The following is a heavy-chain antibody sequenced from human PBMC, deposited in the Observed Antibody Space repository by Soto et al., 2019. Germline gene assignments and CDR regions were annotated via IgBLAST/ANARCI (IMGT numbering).Heavy chain of an antibody. J-gene: IGHJ6*02. CDR3: ARGVENIVVVLDVFGYYGMDV. CDR2: INAGNGNT. Sequence: VASVKVSCKASGYSLTSYAIYWVRQAPGQRLEWMGWINAGNGNTKYSQKLQGRVTFTGDTSASTAHMELSSLRSEDTAVYFCARGVENIVVVLDVFGYYGMDVWGQGTTVTVSS. D-gene: IGHD2-2*01. CDR1: GYSLTSYA. V-gene: IGHV1-3*01.